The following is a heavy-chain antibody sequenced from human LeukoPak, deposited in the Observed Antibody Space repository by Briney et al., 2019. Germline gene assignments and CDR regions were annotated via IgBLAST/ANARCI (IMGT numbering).Heavy chain of an antibody. D-gene: IGHD6-13*01. CDR3: ARGGWGSGWYFDY. Sequence: GGSLRLSCAASGFTFSNYAIHWVRQAPGKGLEWVAVISYDGSHKFYADPVKGRFTISRDNAKNSLYLQMNSLRAEDTAVYYCARGGWGSGWYFDYWGQGTLVTVSS. CDR2: ISYDGSHK. J-gene: IGHJ4*02. CDR1: GFTFSNYA. V-gene: IGHV3-30-3*01.